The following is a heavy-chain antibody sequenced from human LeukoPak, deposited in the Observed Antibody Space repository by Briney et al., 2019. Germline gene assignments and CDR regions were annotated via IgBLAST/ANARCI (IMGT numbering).Heavy chain of an antibody. CDR1: GFTFDDYG. V-gene: IGHV3-20*04. Sequence: GGSLRLSCAASGFTFDDYGMSWVRQAPGRGLEWVSGITWNGDDTGYADSVKGRFTISRDNAKNSLYLHMNSLRVEDTALYYCVRLSTASYYYYYMDVWGKGTTVTVSS. CDR2: ITWNGDDT. D-gene: IGHD5/OR15-5a*01. J-gene: IGHJ6*03. CDR3: VRLSTASYYYYYMDV.